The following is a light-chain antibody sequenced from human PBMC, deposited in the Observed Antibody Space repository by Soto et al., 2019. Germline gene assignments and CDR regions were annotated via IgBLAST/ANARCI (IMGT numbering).Light chain of an antibody. CDR2: GNN. CDR1: SSNIGAGYV. Sequence: SVLTQPPSVSGAPGQRVTISCTGSSSNIGAGYVIHWYQQLPGTAPKLLIYGNNHRPSGVPDRFSGSKSGTSASLAITGLQAEDEADYYCQSYDSSVSGSVFGGGTKLTVL. J-gene: IGLJ3*02. V-gene: IGLV1-40*01. CDR3: QSYDSSVSGSV.